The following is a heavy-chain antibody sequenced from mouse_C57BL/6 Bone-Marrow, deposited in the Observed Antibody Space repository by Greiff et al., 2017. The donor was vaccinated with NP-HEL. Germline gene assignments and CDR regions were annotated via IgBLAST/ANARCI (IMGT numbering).Heavy chain of an antibody. CDR3: TKNYYYGSSYAMDY. CDR2: ISSGGDYT. D-gene: IGHD1-1*01. J-gene: IGHJ4*01. V-gene: IGHV5-9-1*02. Sequence: EVHLVESGEGLVKPGGSLKLSCAASGFTFSSYAMSWVRQTPEKRLEWVAYISSGGDYTYYADTVQGRVTISRDNARNSLYLQMSILKSECTAMYSCTKNYYYGSSYAMDYWGQGTSVTVSS. CDR1: GFTFSSYA.